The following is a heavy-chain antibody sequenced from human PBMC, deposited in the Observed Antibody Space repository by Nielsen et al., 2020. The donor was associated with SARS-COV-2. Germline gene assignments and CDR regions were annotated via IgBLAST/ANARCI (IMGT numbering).Heavy chain of an antibody. CDR3: ARDRSDGDYDLFDY. D-gene: IGHD4-17*01. J-gene: IGHJ4*02. CDR2: ISAYNGNA. CDR1: GYTFTSYG. V-gene: IGHV1-18*01. Sequence: ASVKVSCKASGYTFTSYGISWVRQAPGQGLEWMGWISAYNGNANYAQKLQGRVTMTTDTSTSTAYMELRSLRSDDTAVYYCARDRSDGDYDLFDYWGQGTLVTVSS.